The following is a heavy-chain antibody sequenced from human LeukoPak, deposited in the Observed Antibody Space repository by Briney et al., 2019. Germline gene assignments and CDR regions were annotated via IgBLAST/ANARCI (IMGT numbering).Heavy chain of an antibody. CDR1: GFTFSSYS. CDR3: ARGGFSSSGWYKNWFDP. V-gene: IGHV3-48*01. J-gene: IGHJ5*02. Sequence: GGSLRLSCAASGFTFSSYSMNWVRQAPGKGLEWVSYISSSSTIYYADSVKGRFTISRDDAKNSLYLQMNSLRAEDTAVYYCARGGFSSSGWYKNWFDPWGQGTLVTVSS. CDR2: ISSSSTI. D-gene: IGHD6-19*01.